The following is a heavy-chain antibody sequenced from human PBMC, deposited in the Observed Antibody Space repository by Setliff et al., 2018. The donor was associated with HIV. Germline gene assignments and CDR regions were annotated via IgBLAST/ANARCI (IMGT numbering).Heavy chain of an antibody. CDR1: GFTFSSYG. J-gene: IGHJ4*02. V-gene: IGHV3-30*18. CDR2: IWYDGSSK. D-gene: IGHD6-13*01. CDR3: AKGYSSSWYYFDY. Sequence: LRLSCAASGFTFSSYGMHWVRQAPGKGLEWVAVIWYDGSSKYYADSVKGRFTISRDNSKNTLYLQMNSLRAEDTAVYYCAKGYSSSWYYFDYWGQGTLVTVSS.